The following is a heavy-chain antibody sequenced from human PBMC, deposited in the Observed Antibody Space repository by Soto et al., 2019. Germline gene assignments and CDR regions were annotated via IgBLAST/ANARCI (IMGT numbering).Heavy chain of an antibody. J-gene: IGHJ6*02. CDR1: GFTFGDYA. V-gene: IGHV3-49*04. CDR3: ARDIPQPYYYDSSGYYYGSDCMDV. CDR2: IRSKAYGGTT. Sequence: PGGSLRLSCTASGFTFGDYAMSWVRQAPGKGLEWVGFIRSKAYGGTTEYAASVKGRFTISRDNAKNSLYLQMNSLRAEDTAVYYCARDIPQPYYYDSSGYYYGSDCMDVWGQGITVTVSS. D-gene: IGHD3-22*01.